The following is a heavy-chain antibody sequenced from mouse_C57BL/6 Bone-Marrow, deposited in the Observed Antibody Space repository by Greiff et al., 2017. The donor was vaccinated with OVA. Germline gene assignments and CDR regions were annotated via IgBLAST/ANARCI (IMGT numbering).Heavy chain of an antibody. J-gene: IGHJ2*01. Sequence: EVMLVESGGGLVKPGGSLKLSCAASGFTFSSYAMSWVRQTPEKRLEWVATISYGGSYTYYPDNVKGRFTISKDNAKNNLYLQMGHLKSESTALYYCARDGVYGNYLYYFDYWGQGTTLTVSS. CDR3: ARDGVYGNYLYYFDY. CDR2: ISYGGSYT. V-gene: IGHV5-4*01. CDR1: GFTFSSYA. D-gene: IGHD2-1*01.